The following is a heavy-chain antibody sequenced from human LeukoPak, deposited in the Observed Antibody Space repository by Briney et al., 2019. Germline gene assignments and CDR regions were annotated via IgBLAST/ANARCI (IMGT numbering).Heavy chain of an antibody. D-gene: IGHD3-22*01. Sequence: PSETLSLTCTVSGGSIIGSTSYWGWIRQPPGKGLDWIGIINYSGSTYYNPSLRSRVTISVDTSKNQFSLKLNSVTASDTAVYHCARGYDYWGQGTLVTVSS. V-gene: IGHV4-39*01. J-gene: IGHJ4*02. CDR1: GGSIIGSTSY. CDR3: ARGYDY. CDR2: INYSGST.